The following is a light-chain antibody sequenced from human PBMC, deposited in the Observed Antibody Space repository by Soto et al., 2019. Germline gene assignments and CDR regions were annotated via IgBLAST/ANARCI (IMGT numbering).Light chain of an antibody. CDR1: MSNIGSDT. Sequence: QSVLTQPPSASGTPGQRGTISCSGSMSNIGSDTVNWYQQLPGTAPKLLIHRSNQRPSGVPGRFSGSKSGTSDSLAISGLQPEDEADYHCASWDASLNGWVFGGGTTLTV. J-gene: IGLJ3*02. CDR2: RSN. V-gene: IGLV1-44*01. CDR3: ASWDASLNGWV.